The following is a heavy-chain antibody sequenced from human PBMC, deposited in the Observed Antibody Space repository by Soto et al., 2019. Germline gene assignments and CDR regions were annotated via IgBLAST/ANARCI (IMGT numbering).Heavy chain of an antibody. CDR2: IYPGDSDT. CDR1: GYSFTSYW. CDR3: ARHRNSSSWFYYYYGMDV. J-gene: IGHJ6*02. Sequence: GESLKISCKGSGYSFTSYWIGWVRQMPGKGLEWMGIIYPGDSDTRYSPSFQGQVTISADKSISTAYLQWSGLKASDTAMYYCARHRNSSSWFYYYYGMDVWGQGTTVTVSS. D-gene: IGHD6-13*01. V-gene: IGHV5-51*01.